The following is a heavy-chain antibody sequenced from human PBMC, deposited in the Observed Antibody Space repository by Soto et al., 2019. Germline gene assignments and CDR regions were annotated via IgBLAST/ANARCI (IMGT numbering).Heavy chain of an antibody. CDR1: GYTFTDYG. V-gene: IGHV1-18*01. CDR2: ISTYNGNRT. D-gene: IGHD3-22*01. J-gene: IGHJ5*02. CDR3: ASSTMIVVITA. Sequence: ASVKVSCKASGYTFTDYGITWVRQAPGQGLDWMGWISTYNGNRTYYADSVKGRFTISRDNSQNTLYLQMNSLRADDTAIYYCASSTMIVVITAWGQGTLVTVSS.